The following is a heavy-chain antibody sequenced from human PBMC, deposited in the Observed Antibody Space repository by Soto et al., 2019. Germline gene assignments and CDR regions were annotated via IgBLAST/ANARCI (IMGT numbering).Heavy chain of an antibody. J-gene: IGHJ1*01. Sequence: GGSLRLSCAASGFTFSSYGMHWVRQAPGKGLEWVAVIWYDGSNKYYADSVKGRFTISRDNSKNTLYLQMNSLRAEDTAVYYCARDSGIAVRPRLRYFQHWGQGTLVTVSS. CDR1: GFTFSSYG. CDR2: IWYDGSNK. D-gene: IGHD6-19*01. V-gene: IGHV3-33*01. CDR3: ARDSGIAVRPRLRYFQH.